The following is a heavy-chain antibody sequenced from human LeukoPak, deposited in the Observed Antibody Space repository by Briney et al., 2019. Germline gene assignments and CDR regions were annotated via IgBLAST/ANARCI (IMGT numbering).Heavy chain of an antibody. CDR3: ERVHFRGYFSY. Sequence: SQTLSLTSAISGDSVSINSASSEWIRQSPSRGLGWLGRTYYMSKWYNEYAVSVNSRITLNPTTSKTQFSLQLTSVTPEDTAVYYCERVHFRGYFSYWGQGTLVTVSS. CDR2: TYYMSKWYN. V-gene: IGHV6-1*01. CDR1: GDSVSINSAS. D-gene: IGHD3-3*02. J-gene: IGHJ4*02.